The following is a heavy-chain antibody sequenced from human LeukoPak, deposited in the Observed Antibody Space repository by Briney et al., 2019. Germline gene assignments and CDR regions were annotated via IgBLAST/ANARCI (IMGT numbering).Heavy chain of an antibody. CDR3: AREPYYDSSGYNRGVDY. J-gene: IGHJ4*02. D-gene: IGHD3-22*01. CDR1: GYTFTGYY. CDR2: INPNSGGT. V-gene: IGHV1-2*06. Sequence: ASVEVSCKASGYTFTGYYMHWVRQAPGQGLEWMGRINPNSGGTNYAQKFQGRVTMTRDTSISTAYMELSRLRSDDTAVYYCAREPYYDSSGYNRGVDYWGQGTLVTVSS.